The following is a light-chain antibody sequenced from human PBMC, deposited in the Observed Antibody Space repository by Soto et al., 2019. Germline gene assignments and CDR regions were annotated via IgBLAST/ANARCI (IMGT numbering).Light chain of an antibody. CDR2: GAS. CDR3: QQYNNWPWT. V-gene: IGKV3-15*01. CDR1: QSVSSN. J-gene: IGKJ1*01. Sequence: EIVMTQSPATLSVSPGERATLSCRASQSVSSNLAWYQQKPCQAPRLLIYGASTRATGNPARFSGSRSGTEFTLTISSLQSEDFAVYYCQQYNNWPWTCGQGTKVEIK.